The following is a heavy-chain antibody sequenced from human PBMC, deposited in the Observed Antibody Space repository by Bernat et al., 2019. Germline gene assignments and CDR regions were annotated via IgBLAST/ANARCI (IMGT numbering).Heavy chain of an antibody. Sequence: VQLVESGGGLVQPGRSLRLSCAASGFTFDDYAMHWVRQAPGKGLEWVSGISWNSGSIGYADSVKGRFTIPRDNAKNSLYLQMNSLGAEDTALYYCAKAWRGHFDYWGQGTLVTVSS. V-gene: IGHV3-9*01. CDR3: AKAWRGHFDY. J-gene: IGHJ4*02. CDR1: GFTFDDYA. CDR2: ISWNSGSI. D-gene: IGHD3-3*01.